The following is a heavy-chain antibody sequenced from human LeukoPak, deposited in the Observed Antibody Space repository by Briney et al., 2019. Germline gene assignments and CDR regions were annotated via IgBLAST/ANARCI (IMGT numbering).Heavy chain of an antibody. CDR1: GFTFSNYS. CDR2: ISSTSRYI. V-gene: IGHV3-21*04. D-gene: IGHD6-13*01. J-gene: IGHJ4*02. CDR3: AKTIAAAGTFYFDY. Sequence: GGSLRLSCAASGFTFSNYSMNWVRQAPGKGLEWVSSISSTSRYIYCADSLKGRFTISRDNAKNSLYLQMNSLRAEDMALYYCAKTIAAAGTFYFDYWGQGTLVTVSS.